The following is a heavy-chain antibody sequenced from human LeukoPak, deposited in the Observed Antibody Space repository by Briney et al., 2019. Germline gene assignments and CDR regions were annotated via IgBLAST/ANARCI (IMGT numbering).Heavy chain of an antibody. J-gene: IGHJ3*01. CDR1: GFTFSTYW. V-gene: IGHV3-7*01. CDR2: IKQDGSEK. Sequence: GGSLRLSCAASGFTFSTYWMSWVRQAPGKGLEWVANIKQDGSEKFYVDSVKGRFTVSRDNAKNSLYLQMNSLRAEDTAIYYCARASYSSGWSGGQGTMVTVSS. CDR3: ARASYSSGWS. D-gene: IGHD6-19*01.